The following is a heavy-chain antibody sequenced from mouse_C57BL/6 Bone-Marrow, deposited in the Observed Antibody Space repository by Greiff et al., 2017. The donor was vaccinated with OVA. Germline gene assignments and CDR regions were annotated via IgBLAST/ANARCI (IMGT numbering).Heavy chain of an antibody. Sequence: VKLQQPGAELVMPGASVKLSCKASGYTFTSYWMHWVKQRPGQGLEWIGEIDPSDSYTNYNQKFKGKSTLTVDKSSSTAYMQLSSLTSEDSAVYYCARSLHYYGRTYYFDYWGQGTTLTVSS. V-gene: IGHV1-69*01. D-gene: IGHD1-1*01. J-gene: IGHJ2*01. CDR2: IDPSDSYT. CDR3: ARSLHYYGRTYYFDY. CDR1: GYTFTSYW.